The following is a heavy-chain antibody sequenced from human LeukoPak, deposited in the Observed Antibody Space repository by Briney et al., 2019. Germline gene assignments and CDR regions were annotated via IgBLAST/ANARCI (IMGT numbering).Heavy chain of an antibody. CDR3: ARGGHRQKEF. CDR1: GFTFSNYW. V-gene: IGHV3-7*01. D-gene: IGHD3-10*01. Sequence: GGSLRLSCAASGFTFSNYWMTWVRQSPGKGLEWVAIITPDGSDKYCVDSVKGRFTISRDNAKNSLYLQMSSLRAEDTAVYYCARGGHRQKEFWGQGTLVTVSS. CDR2: ITPDGSDK. J-gene: IGHJ4*02.